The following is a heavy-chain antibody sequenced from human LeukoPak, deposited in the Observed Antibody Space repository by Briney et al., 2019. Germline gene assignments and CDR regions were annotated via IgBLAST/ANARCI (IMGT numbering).Heavy chain of an antibody. CDR2: ISSSSSYI. J-gene: IGHJ5*02. Sequence: PGGSLRLSCAASGFTFSSYSMNWVRQAPGKGLEWVSSISSSSSYIYYADSVKGRFTISRDNAKNSLYLQMNSLRAEDTAVYYCARDSSVSSSWSLGYNWFDPWGQGTLVTVSS. CDR3: ARDSSVSSSWSLGYNWFDP. CDR1: GFTFSSYS. V-gene: IGHV3-21*01. D-gene: IGHD6-13*01.